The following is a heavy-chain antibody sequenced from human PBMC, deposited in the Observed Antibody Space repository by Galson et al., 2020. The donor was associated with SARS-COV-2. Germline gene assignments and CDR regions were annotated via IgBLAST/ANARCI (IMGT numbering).Heavy chain of an antibody. CDR1: GGSTSSSSYY. J-gene: IGHJ6*02. CDR3: AGSAKLLWFGELLQVGMDV. D-gene: IGHD3-10*01. Sequence: SETLSLTCTVSGGSTSSSSYYWAWIRQPPGTGLEWPGSIYYRGSTYYNPSLKSRLTISVDPSKNQFSLKLSSVAAADTAVYYCAGSAKLLWFGELLQVGMDVWGQGTTVTVSS. CDR2: IYYRGST. V-gene: IGHV4-39*01.